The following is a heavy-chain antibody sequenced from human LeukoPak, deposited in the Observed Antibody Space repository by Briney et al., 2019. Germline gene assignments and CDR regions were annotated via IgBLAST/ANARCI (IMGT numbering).Heavy chain of an antibody. CDR1: SGSIRSYY. D-gene: IGHD2-2*02. CDR3: GRQGYTASHYFLDY. Sequence: SETLSLTCTVSSGSIRSYYWGWVRQPPGKGLEWIGRIYTTGTTQYNPSLKSRVTMSVDTSANQFSLNLRSVTAAVTAVYYCGRQGYTASHYFLDYWSQGTLVAVS. J-gene: IGHJ4*02. CDR2: IYTTGTT. V-gene: IGHV4-4*07.